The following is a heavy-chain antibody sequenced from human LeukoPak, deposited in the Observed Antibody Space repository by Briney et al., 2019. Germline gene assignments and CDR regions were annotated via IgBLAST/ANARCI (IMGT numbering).Heavy chain of an antibody. CDR3: TRSDGDPNYYQNYMDV. CDR1: GYTFTAYG. CDR2: ISGYNDNT. Sequence: ASVKVSCKASGYTFTAYGISWVRQAPGQGLEWLGWISGYNDNTFYTQKVQGRVTMTNDTSTSTAYLELRSLRSDDTAVYYCTRSDGDPNYYQNYMDVWGKGTTVTVSS. J-gene: IGHJ6*03. D-gene: IGHD1-26*01. V-gene: IGHV1-18*01.